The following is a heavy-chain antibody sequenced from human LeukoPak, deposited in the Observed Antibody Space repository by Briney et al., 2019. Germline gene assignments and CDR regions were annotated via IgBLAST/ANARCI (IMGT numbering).Heavy chain of an antibody. CDR1: GFTFSSYA. CDR3: AKDRPNYYDSSGHYYRRDGDY. V-gene: IGHV3-23*01. CDR2: VSGSGGYT. Sequence: GGSLRLSCAASGFTFSSYAMSWVRQAPGKGLEWVSSVSGSGGYTYYAGSVKGRFTIARDNSKNTLYLQMNSLRAEDTVIYYCAKDRPNYYDSSGHYYRRDGDYWGQGTLVTVSS. J-gene: IGHJ4*02. D-gene: IGHD3-22*01.